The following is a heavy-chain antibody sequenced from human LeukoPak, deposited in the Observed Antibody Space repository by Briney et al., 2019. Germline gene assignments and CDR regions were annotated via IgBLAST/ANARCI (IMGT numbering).Heavy chain of an antibody. CDR3: AKGLTGSGVANWLDS. Sequence: PGGSLRLSCAASGFTFSSYSVNWVRQAPGKGLEWVSSISSSSSYIYYADSVKGRFTVSRDNSKSTMFLQMSSLTNDDTGVYYCAKGLTGSGVANWLDSWGQGTLAVVSS. V-gene: IGHV3-21*01. CDR2: ISSSSSYI. CDR1: GFTFSSYS. D-gene: IGHD3-10*01. J-gene: IGHJ5*01.